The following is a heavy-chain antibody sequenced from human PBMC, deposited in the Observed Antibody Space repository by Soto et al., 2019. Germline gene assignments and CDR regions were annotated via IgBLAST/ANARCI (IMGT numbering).Heavy chain of an antibody. CDR2: ISGSGDKT. J-gene: IGHJ5*01. CDR3: AKGYYDFWLDDS. D-gene: IGHD3-3*01. Sequence: PGGSLRLSCAASGFTYTTHAMSWVRQAPGGGLEWVSAISGSGDKTYYADSVKGRFTISRDNSKNTLYLQMNSLRAEDTAIYYCAKGYYDFWLDDSWGQGTLVTVSS. CDR1: GFTYTTHA. V-gene: IGHV3-23*01.